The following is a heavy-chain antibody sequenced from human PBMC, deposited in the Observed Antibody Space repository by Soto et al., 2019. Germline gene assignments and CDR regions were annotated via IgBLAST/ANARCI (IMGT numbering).Heavy chain of an antibody. CDR2: ISAYNGNT. J-gene: IGHJ5*02. CDR3: ARTCIAYNWFDP. D-gene: IGHD6-13*01. CDR1: GYTFTSYG. V-gene: IGHV1-18*01. Sequence: AASVKVCCKASGYTFTSYGISWVRQAPGQGLEWMGWISAYNGNTNYAQKLQGRVTMTTDTSTSTAYMELRSLRSDDTAVYYCARTCIAYNWFDPWGQGTLLTASS.